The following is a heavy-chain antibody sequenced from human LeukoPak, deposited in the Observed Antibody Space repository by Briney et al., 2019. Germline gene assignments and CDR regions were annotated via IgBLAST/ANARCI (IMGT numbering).Heavy chain of an antibody. D-gene: IGHD1-26*01. CDR1: GFTFSSYS. CDR3: ARDSGIYYGFDAFDI. V-gene: IGHV3-21*01. Sequence: PGGSLRLSCAASGFTFSSYSMNWVRQAPGKGLEWVSSISSSSSYIYYADSVKGRFTISRDNAKNSLYLQINSLRAEDTAVYNCARDSGIYYGFDAFDIWGQGTMVTVSS. CDR2: ISSSSSYI. J-gene: IGHJ3*02.